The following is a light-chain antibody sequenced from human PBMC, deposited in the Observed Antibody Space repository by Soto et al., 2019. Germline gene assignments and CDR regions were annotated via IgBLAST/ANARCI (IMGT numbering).Light chain of an antibody. V-gene: IGKV1D-16*01. CDR3: QEYGSSRRT. Sequence: DIQMTQSPSSLSASVGDRVTITCRASQGISSWLAWYQQKPGKVPKHLIYAASSLQSGVPSRFSGSGSGTDFTLTISRLEPEDFAVYYCQEYGSSRRTFGQGTKVEIK. J-gene: IGKJ1*01. CDR1: QGISSW. CDR2: AAS.